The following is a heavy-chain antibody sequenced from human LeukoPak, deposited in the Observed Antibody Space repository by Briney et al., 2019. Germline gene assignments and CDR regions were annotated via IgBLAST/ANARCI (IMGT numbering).Heavy chain of an antibody. J-gene: IGHJ4*02. CDR2: ISYDGTNK. D-gene: IGHD3-9*01. Sequence: PGGSLRLSCAASGFTFSNYDMHWVRQAPGKGLEWVAVISYDGTNKYYADSVKGRFTISRDNSKNTLYLQMNSLRSEDRAVYYCAKDESHDILTGYYRPQPFDYWGQGTLVTVSS. CDR3: AKDESHDILTGYYRPQPFDY. CDR1: GFTFSNYD. V-gene: IGHV3-30*18.